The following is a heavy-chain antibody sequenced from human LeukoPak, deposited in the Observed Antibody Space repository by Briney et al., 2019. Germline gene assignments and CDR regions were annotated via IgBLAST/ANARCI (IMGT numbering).Heavy chain of an antibody. Sequence: GGSLRLSCAASGFTFSSYAMSWVRQAPGKGLEWFSGISGSGDSTHYADSVKGRFTISRDNSKNTLYLQMNSLRADDTAVYYCASQERQIQQWQFDYWGQGTLVTVSS. CDR1: GFTFSSYA. CDR2: ISGSGDST. J-gene: IGHJ4*02. D-gene: IGHD2-2*01. V-gene: IGHV3-23*01. CDR3: ASQERQIQQWQFDY.